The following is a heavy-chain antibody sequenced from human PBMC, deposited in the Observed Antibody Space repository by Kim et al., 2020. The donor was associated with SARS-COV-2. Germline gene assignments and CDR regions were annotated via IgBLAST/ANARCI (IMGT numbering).Heavy chain of an antibody. CDR1: GGSLSGYQ. V-gene: IGHV4-34*01. J-gene: IGHJ4*02. CDR2: INDSGST. Sequence: SETLSLTCAVYGGSLSGYQWSWIRQSPGKGLEWIGQINDSGSTNYNPSLKSRVTISVDTSKNQFSLKLTSVTAADTAVYYCARGVPGYWGQGTLVTVSS. CDR3: ARGVPGY.